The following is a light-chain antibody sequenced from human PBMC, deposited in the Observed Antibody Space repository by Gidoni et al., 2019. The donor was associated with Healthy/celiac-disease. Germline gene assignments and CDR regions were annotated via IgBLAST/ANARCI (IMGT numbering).Light chain of an antibody. CDR2: GNS. J-gene: IGLJ2*01. CDR3: QSYDSSLSGHVV. Sequence: QSVLTQPPSVSGAPGQRVTISCTGSSSNIGAGYDVHWYQQLPGTAPKLLIYGNSNRPSGVPDRFSGSQSGTSAALAITGLLAEDEADYYCQSYDSSLSGHVVFGGGTKLTVL. CDR1: SSNIGAGYD. V-gene: IGLV1-40*01.